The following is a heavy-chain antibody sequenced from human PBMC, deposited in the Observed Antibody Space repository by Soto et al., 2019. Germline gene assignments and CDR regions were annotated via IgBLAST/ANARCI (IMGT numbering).Heavy chain of an antibody. CDR1: GFTFSSYG. CDR3: AEGKRITMVRGWYGMDV. D-gene: IGHD3-10*01. CDR2: ISYDGSNK. J-gene: IGHJ6*02. Sequence: QVQLVESGGGVVQPGRSLRLSCAASGFTFSSYGMHWVRQAPGKGLEWVAVISYDGSNKYYADSVKGRFTISRDNSKNTLYLQMNSLRAEDTAVYYCAEGKRITMVRGWYGMDVWGQGTTVTVSS. V-gene: IGHV3-30*18.